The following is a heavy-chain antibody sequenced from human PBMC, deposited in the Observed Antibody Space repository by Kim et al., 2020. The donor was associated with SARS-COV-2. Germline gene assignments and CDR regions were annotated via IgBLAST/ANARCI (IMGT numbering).Heavy chain of an antibody. V-gene: IGHV4-31*03. CDR2: IYYSGST. Sequence: SETLSLTCTVSGGSISSGGYYWSWIRQHPGKGLEWIGYIYYSGSTYYNPSLKSRVTISVDTSKNQFSLKLSSVTAADTAVYYCARDRMVRGGARDYYYYGMDVWGQGTTITVSS. CDR1: GGSISSGGYY. CDR3: ARDRMVRGGARDYYYYGMDV. D-gene: IGHD3-10*01. J-gene: IGHJ6*02.